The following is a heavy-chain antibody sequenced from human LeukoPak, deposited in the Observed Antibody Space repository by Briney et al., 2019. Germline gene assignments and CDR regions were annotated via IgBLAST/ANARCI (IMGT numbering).Heavy chain of an antibody. J-gene: IGHJ4*02. V-gene: IGHV3-23*01. CDR3: AKHPPEVAGSPNPYFFDS. CDR2: ISNTGGST. D-gene: IGHD1-14*01. CDR1: GSTFSIYA. Sequence: AGGSLRLSCAASGSTFSIYAMSWVRQAPGKGLEWVSAISNTGGSTYYADSVRGRFTISRDNSKNTLYLLMNSLRTEDTAVYYCAKHPPEVAGSPNPYFFDSWGQGTLVTVSS.